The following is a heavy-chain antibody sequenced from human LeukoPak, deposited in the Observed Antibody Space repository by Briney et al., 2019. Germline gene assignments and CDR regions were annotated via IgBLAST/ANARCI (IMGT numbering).Heavy chain of an antibody. J-gene: IGHJ5*02. CDR2: ISGGGGGT. V-gene: IGHV3-23*01. CDR1: GFTFSSYA. CDR3: AKDSHWNYDWFDP. Sequence: PGGSLRLSCAASGFTFSSYAMSWVRQAPGKGLVWVSTISGGGGGTYYADSVKGRFTISRDNSKNTLYLQMNSLRAEDTAVYYCAKDSHWNYDWFDPWGQGTLVTVSS. D-gene: IGHD1-7*01.